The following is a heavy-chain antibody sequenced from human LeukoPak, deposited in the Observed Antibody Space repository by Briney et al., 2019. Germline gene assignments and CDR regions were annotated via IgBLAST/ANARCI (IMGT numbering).Heavy chain of an antibody. Sequence: ASVKVSXKASGYTFTSYYMHWVRQAPGQGLEWMGTINPSGGSTSYAQKFQGRVTMTRDTSTSTVYMELSSLRSEDTAVYYCARDQRYDHVWGSYRYSTFDYWGQGTLVTVSS. CDR1: GYTFTSYY. D-gene: IGHD3-16*02. CDR2: INPSGGST. V-gene: IGHV1-46*01. CDR3: ARDQRYDHVWGSYRYSTFDY. J-gene: IGHJ4*02.